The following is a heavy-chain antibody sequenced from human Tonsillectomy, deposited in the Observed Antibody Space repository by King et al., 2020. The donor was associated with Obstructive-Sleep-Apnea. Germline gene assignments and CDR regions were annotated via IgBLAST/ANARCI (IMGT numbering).Heavy chain of an antibody. V-gene: IGHV3-30-3*01. CDR3: ARDKVLSARLDY. Sequence: QLVQSGGGVVQPGRSLRLSCAASGFTFSSYAMHWVRQAPGKGLEWVALISYDGSNKYYADSVKGRFTISRDNSKNTLYLQMNSLRAEDTAVYYCARDKVLSARLDYWGQGTLVTVSS. J-gene: IGHJ4*02. CDR2: ISYDGSNK. D-gene: IGHD2-8*01. CDR1: GFTFSSYA.